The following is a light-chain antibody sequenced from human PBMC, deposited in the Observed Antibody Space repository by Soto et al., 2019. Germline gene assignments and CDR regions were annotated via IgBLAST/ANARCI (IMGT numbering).Light chain of an antibody. V-gene: IGLV1-40*01. CDR1: SSNIGADYR. CDR2: GNS. CDR3: QSYDSSLSAWV. J-gene: IGLJ3*02. Sequence: QSVLTQPPSVSGAPGQRVTISCTGGSSNIGADYRVQWYQQLPGTAPKLLIYGNSDRPSGVPDRFSGSKSVTSASLAITGLQAEDEADYWCQSYDSSLSAWVFGGGTKLTVL.